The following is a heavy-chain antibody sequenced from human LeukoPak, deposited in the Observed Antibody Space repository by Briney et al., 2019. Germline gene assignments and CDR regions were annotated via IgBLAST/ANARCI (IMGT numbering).Heavy chain of an antibody. D-gene: IGHD6-19*01. J-gene: IGHJ3*02. V-gene: IGHV4-59*01. CDR2: IYYSGST. Sequence: XQPPXXXLEWIGYIYYSGSTNYNPSLKSRVTISVDTSKNQFSLKLSSVTAADTAVYYCARGPGRYSSGWYGLNAFDXXGQXT. CDR3: ARGPGRYSSGWYGLNAFDX.